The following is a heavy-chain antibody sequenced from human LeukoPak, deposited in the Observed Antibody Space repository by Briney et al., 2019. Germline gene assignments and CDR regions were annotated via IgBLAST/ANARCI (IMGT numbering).Heavy chain of an antibody. CDR1: GFTFSSYG. J-gene: IGHJ4*02. V-gene: IGHV3-30*18. CDR2: ISYDGSNK. D-gene: IGHD6-6*01. CDR3: AKGQQLVKLDY. Sequence: GGSLRLSCAASGFTFSSYGMHWVRQVPGKGLEWVAVISYDGSNKYYADSVKGRFTISRDNSKNTLYLQMNSLRAEDTAVYYCAKGQQLVKLDYWGQGTLVTVSS.